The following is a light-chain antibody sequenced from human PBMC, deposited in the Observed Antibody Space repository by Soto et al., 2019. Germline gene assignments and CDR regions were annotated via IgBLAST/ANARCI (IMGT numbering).Light chain of an antibody. CDR1: ERLSSVY. Sequence: EIVLTQSPGTLSLSPWEIATLSCRASERLSSVYLAWYQQRPGQPPRLLIYGASNRATGIPDRFSGSGSGTDFTLIINRLEPEDVAIYYCQQRSKGWTFGQGTKVDIK. V-gene: IGKV3D-20*02. J-gene: IGKJ1*01. CDR3: QQRSKGWT. CDR2: GAS.